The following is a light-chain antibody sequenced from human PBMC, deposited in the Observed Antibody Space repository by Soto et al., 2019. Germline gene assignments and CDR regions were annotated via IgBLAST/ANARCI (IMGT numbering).Light chain of an antibody. CDR2: DVS. CDR1: SSDVGGYNY. J-gene: IGLJ1*01. Sequence: QSALTQPASVSGSPGQSITISCTGTSSDVGGYNYFSWYQQHPGKAPKLMVYDVSNRPSGVSKRFSGSKSGNTASLTISGLQAEDEADYYCSSYTSSSTLYVFGTGTKLTVL. CDR3: SSYTSSSTLYV. V-gene: IGLV2-14*01.